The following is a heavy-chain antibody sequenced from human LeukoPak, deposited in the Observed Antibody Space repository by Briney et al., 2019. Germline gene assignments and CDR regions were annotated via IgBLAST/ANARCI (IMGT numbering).Heavy chain of an antibody. CDR3: ARVSAYHSSGWYINY. J-gene: IGHJ4*02. D-gene: IGHD6-19*01. Sequence: SETLSLTCTVSGGSITNYYWSWIRQAAGRGLEWIGRIYSSGTTTYNPSLESRVTMSVDTSKNQFSLWLCSVTAADTAVYYCARVSAYHSSGWYINYWGQGTLVTVSS. CDR2: IYSSGTT. V-gene: IGHV4-4*07. CDR1: GGSITNYY.